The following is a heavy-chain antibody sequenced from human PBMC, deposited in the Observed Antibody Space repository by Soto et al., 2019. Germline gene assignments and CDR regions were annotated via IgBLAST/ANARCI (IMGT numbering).Heavy chain of an antibody. CDR2: ISYDGSNK. V-gene: IGHV3-30-3*01. CDR3: ARDDPSQYYDFWSGYPRWFDP. Sequence: GGSLRLSCAASGFTFSSYAMHWVRQAPGKGLEWVAVISYDGSNKYYADSVKGRFTISRDNSKNTLYLQMNSLRAEDTAVYYCARDDPSQYYDFWSGYPRWFDPWGQGTLVTVSS. J-gene: IGHJ5*02. CDR1: GFTFSSYA. D-gene: IGHD3-3*01.